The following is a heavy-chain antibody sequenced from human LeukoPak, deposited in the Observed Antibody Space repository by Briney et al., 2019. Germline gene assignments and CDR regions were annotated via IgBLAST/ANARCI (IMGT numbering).Heavy chain of an antibody. CDR2: INSDGSST. V-gene: IGHV3-74*01. Sequence: PGGSLRLSCAASGFTFSSYWMHWVRQAPGKGLVWVSRINSDGSSTSYADSVKGRFTISRDNAKNTLYLQMNSLRAEDTAVYYCARERVIAAAGGFDPWGQGTLVTVSS. J-gene: IGHJ5*02. D-gene: IGHD6-13*01. CDR3: ARERVIAAAGGFDP. CDR1: GFTFSSYW.